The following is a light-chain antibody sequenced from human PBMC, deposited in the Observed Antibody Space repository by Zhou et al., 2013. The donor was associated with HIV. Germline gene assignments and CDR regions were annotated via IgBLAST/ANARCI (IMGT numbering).Light chain of an antibody. V-gene: IGKV3-20*01. J-gene: IGKJ3*01. Sequence: ENVLTQSPGTLSLSPGDTATLSCRASQSVSGSYLAWYQQKPGQTPRLLMYGASSRATGVPARFSGSGSGRDFTLTISRLDPEDLAVYYCQLYGSSPLFTFGPGTKVEIK. CDR2: GAS. CDR3: QLYGSSPLFT. CDR1: QSVSGSY.